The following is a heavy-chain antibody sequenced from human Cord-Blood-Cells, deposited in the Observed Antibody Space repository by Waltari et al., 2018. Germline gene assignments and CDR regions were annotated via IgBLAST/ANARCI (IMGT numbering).Heavy chain of an antibody. Sequence: QVQLQESGPGLVKPSETLSLTCTVSGGSISSYYWSWNRQPPGKALDWIGYIYYSGSSNYNPSLKSRVTISVDTSKNQFSLKLSSVTAADTAVYYCARDRPITGTTFGYYYYGMDVWGQGTTVTVSS. CDR3: ARDRPITGTTFGYYYYGMDV. V-gene: IGHV4-59*01. D-gene: IGHD1-20*01. J-gene: IGHJ6*02. CDR1: GGSISSYY. CDR2: IYYSGSS.